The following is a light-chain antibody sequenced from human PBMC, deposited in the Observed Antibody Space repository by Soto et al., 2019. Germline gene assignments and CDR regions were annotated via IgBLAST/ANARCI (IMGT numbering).Light chain of an antibody. V-gene: IGKV4-1*01. CDR3: QHYYTTPVT. CDR1: QSVLSSSNNKDQ. J-gene: IGKJ4*01. CDR2: WAS. Sequence: DIVMTQSPDSLAVSLGERATINCKSSQSVLSSSNNKDQLAWFQQKPGQPPKLLIYWASVRESGVPDRFSGGGSGTDFTLPISGLQAEDVAVCYCQHYYTTPVTFGGGTKVEIK.